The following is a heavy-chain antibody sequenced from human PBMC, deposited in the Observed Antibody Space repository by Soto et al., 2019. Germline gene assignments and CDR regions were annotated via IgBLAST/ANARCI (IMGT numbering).Heavy chain of an antibody. CDR2: IYYDGST. Sequence: PSETLSLTCTVSGGSISTYYWSWIRQPPGKGLEWIGYIYYDGSTSYNPSLRSRVTISVDTSKNQFSLILSSVTSADTAVYYCARVHLTGACYVWSDPRGRGPLVTVPQ. D-gene: IGHD2-15*01. CDR1: GGSISTYY. V-gene: IGHV4-59*01. J-gene: IGHJ5*02. CDR3: ARVHLTGACYVWSDP.